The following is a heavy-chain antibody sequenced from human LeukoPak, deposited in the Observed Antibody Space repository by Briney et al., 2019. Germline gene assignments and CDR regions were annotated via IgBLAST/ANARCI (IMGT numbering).Heavy chain of an antibody. J-gene: IGHJ4*02. Sequence: GRSLRLSCAAAGFRFDEYARHWVRQAPGKGLEWVSGISVNSVNREYGDSVKGRFTVSRDNTENSVHLEMNSLRSEDTALYFCAKGAFSDSSGYYIVGAFDHWGQGSLVTVSS. V-gene: IGHV3-9*01. D-gene: IGHD3-22*01. CDR3: AKGAFSDSSGYYIVGAFDH. CDR1: GFRFDEYA. CDR2: ISVNSVNR.